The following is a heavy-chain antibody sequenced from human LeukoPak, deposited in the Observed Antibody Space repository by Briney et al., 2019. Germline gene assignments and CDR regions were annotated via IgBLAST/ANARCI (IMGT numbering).Heavy chain of an antibody. J-gene: IGHJ3*02. CDR2: INKDGGEK. D-gene: IGHD2-8*01. CDR3: AKQNVELMVFARSAFDI. Sequence: PGGSLRLSCAASGFTFSSYWMSWARQAPGKGLEWVANINKDGGEKYYVDSVKGRFTISRDNAKNSLYLQMNSLRAEDTAVYYCAKQNVELMVFARSAFDIWGQGTMVTVSS. V-gene: IGHV3-7*01. CDR1: GFTFSSYW.